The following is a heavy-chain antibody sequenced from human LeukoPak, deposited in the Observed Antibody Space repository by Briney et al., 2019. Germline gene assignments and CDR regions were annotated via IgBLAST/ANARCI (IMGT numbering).Heavy chain of an antibody. J-gene: IGHJ3*02. D-gene: IGHD3-10*01. Sequence: PGGSLRLSCAASGFTFSSYAMHWVRQAPGKGLEWVAVISYDGSNKYYADSVKGRFTISRDNAKNSLYLQMNSLRAEDTAVYYCAREQTRLGSYFHLDAFDIWGQGTMVTVSS. V-gene: IGHV3-30-3*01. CDR1: GFTFSSYA. CDR3: AREQTRLGSYFHLDAFDI. CDR2: ISYDGSNK.